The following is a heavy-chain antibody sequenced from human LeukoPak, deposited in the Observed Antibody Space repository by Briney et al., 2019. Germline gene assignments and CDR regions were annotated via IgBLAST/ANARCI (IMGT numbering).Heavy chain of an antibody. J-gene: IGHJ5*02. Sequence: GRSLRLSCAASGLTFDDYAMHWVRQAPGKGLEWVSGISWNSGSIGYADSVKGRFTISRDNAKNSLYLQMNSLRAEDTALYYCAKDRGSSWENWFDPWGQGTLVTVSS. V-gene: IGHV3-9*01. D-gene: IGHD6-13*01. CDR2: ISWNSGSI. CDR3: AKDRGSSWENWFDP. CDR1: GLTFDDYA.